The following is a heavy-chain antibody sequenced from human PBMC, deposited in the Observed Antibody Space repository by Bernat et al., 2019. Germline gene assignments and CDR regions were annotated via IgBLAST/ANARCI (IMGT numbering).Heavy chain of an antibody. D-gene: IGHD3-16*01. CDR2: IKSKSSGGTA. Sequence: EVQLVESGGALVKPGGSLRLSCATSGFIFSNFWLSWVRQVPGKGLEWVGRIKSKSSGGTAEYGGPVKGRFNISRDDSKNTLYLQMNSLEIEDTAGYYCTTGSSGGEDYWGQGTLVTVSS. CDR3: TTGSSGGEDY. V-gene: IGHV3-15*02. CDR1: GFIFSNFW. J-gene: IGHJ4*02.